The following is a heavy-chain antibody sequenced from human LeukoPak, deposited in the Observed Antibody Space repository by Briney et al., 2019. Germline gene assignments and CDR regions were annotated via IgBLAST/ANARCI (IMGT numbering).Heavy chain of an antibody. CDR2: ISGSSSYI. J-gene: IGHJ4*02. CDR3: ARDPGYGATREFFDY. D-gene: IGHD4-17*01. Sequence: GGSPRLSCAASGFTFSSYEMNWVRQAPGKGLEWVSSISGSSSYIYYADSVKGRFTISRDNAKNSLYLQMSSLRAEDTALYYCARDPGYGATREFFDYWGQGTLVTVSS. V-gene: IGHV3-21*04. CDR1: GFTFSSYE.